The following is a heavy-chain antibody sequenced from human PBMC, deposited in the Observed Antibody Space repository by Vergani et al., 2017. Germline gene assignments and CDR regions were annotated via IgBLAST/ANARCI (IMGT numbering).Heavy chain of an antibody. CDR1: GFTFSSYA. D-gene: IGHD1-26*01. CDR3: ARLEWKLHNY. CDR2: ISYDGSNK. V-gene: IGHV3-30-3*01. J-gene: IGHJ4*02. Sequence: QVQLVESGGGVVQPGRSLRLSCAASGFTFSSYAMHWVRQAPGKGLEWVAVISYDGSNKYYADSVKGRFTISRDNSKNTLYLQMNSLRAEDTAVYYCARLEWKLHNYWGQGTLVTVSS.